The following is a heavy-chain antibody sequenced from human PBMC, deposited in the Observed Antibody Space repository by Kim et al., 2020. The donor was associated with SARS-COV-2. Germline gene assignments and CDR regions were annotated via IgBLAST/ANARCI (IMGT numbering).Heavy chain of an antibody. D-gene: IGHD2-2*01. Sequence: YADSVEGPFTISRDNATNSLYLQMNSLRADEPAVYYCARVGRSSTPGYWGQGTLVTVSS. V-gene: IGHV3-48*03. J-gene: IGHJ4*02. CDR3: ARVGRSSTPGY.